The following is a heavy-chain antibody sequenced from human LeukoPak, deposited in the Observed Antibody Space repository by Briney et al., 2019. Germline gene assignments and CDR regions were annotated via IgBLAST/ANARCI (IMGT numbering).Heavy chain of an antibody. CDR3: ARHGILWFGESNAFDI. J-gene: IGHJ3*02. Sequence: GESLKISCKGSGYSFTSYWIGWVRQMPGKGLEWMGIIYPGDSDTRYSPSFQGQVTISADKSISTAYLQWSSLKASDTAMYYCARHGILWFGESNAFDIWGQGTMVTVSS. D-gene: IGHD3-10*01. CDR1: GYSFTSYW. CDR2: IYPGDSDT. V-gene: IGHV5-51*01.